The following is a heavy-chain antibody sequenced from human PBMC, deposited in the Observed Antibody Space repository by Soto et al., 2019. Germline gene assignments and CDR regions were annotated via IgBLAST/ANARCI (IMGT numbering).Heavy chain of an antibody. CDR1: GYTFTSYG. CDR3: ARDPLPVVFSPAGLGGYDY. D-gene: IGHD6-19*01. V-gene: IGHV1-18*01. CDR2: ISAYNGNT. J-gene: IGHJ4*02. Sequence: QVQLVQSGAEVKKPGASVKVSCKASGYTFTSYGISWVRQAPGQGLEWMGWISAYNGNTNYAQKLQGRVIMTADTSTSTAYMDLRSLRSDDTAVYYCARDPLPVVFSPAGLGGYDYWGQGTLVTVSS.